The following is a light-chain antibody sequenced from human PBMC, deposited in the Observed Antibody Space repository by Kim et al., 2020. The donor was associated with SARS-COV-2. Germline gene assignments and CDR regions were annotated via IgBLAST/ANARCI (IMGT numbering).Light chain of an antibody. J-gene: IGLJ2*01. CDR2: NVS. V-gene: IGLV2-14*03. Sequence: QSVVTQPASVSGSPGQSITISCIGTSSDIGGYNYVSWYQQHPGKVPKLMIYNVSKRPSGVSNRFSASKSGNTASLTISGLQAEDEADYYCSSYASSRYVLFGGGTQLTVL. CDR3: SSYASSRYVL. CDR1: SSDIGGYNY.